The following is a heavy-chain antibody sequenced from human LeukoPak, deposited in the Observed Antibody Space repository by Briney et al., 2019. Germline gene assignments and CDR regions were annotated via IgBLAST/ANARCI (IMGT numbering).Heavy chain of an antibody. J-gene: IGHJ5*02. D-gene: IGHD1-1*01. V-gene: IGHV4-59*01. Sequence: SETLSLTCTISGASITNYYWTWIRQPPGIKRLEWIGYIYYSGSTNYNPSLKSRVTISVDTSNNHFSLKLTSVTAADTAVYYCARSTRSWFDPWGQGTLVTVSS. CDR1: GASITNYY. CDR3: ARSTRSWFDP. CDR2: IYYSGST.